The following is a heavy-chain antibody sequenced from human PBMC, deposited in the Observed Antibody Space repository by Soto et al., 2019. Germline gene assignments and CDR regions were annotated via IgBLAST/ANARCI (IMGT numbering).Heavy chain of an antibody. CDR3: ARYPGLVRSQGIDY. Sequence: GWSLRLSCASSVFTFSSYWMSWVRQAPGKGLEWVANIKQDGSEKYYVDSVKGRFTISRDNAKNSLYLQMNSLRAEDTAVYYCARYPGLVRSQGIDYWGQGTLVTVSS. J-gene: IGHJ4*02. D-gene: IGHD6-19*01. CDR2: IKQDGSEK. V-gene: IGHV3-7*01. CDR1: VFTFSSYW.